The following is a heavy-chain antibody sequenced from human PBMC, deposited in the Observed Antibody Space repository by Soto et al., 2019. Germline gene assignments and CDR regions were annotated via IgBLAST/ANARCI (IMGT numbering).Heavy chain of an antibody. V-gene: IGHV3-15*07. D-gene: IGHD4-17*01. Sequence: GGSLRLSCAASGFTFSNAWMNWVRQAPGKGLEWVGRIKSKTDGGTTDYAAPVKGRFTISRDDSKNTLYLQMNSLKTEDTAVYYCKGSDYGDYYYFDYWGQGTLVTVSS. CDR2: IKSKTDGGTT. CDR1: GFTFSNAW. CDR3: KGSDYGDYYYFDY. J-gene: IGHJ4*02.